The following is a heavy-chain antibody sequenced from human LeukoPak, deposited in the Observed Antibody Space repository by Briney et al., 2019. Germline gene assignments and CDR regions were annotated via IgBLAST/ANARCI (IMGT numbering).Heavy chain of an antibody. CDR2: ISGSGGST. V-gene: IGHV3-23*01. CDR1: GFTFSSYA. D-gene: IGHD3-22*01. Sequence: TGVSLRLSCAASGFTFSSYAMSWVRQAPGKGLEWVSAISGSGGSTYYADSVKGRFTISRDNSKNTLYLQMNSLRAEDTAVYYCAKDSGRTYYYDSSGYDYWGQGTLVTVSS. CDR3: AKDSGRTYYYDSSGYDY. J-gene: IGHJ4*02.